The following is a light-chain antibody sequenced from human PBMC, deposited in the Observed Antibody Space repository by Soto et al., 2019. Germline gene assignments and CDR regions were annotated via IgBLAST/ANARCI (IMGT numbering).Light chain of an antibody. CDR3: HQYGTSPWT. J-gene: IGKJ1*01. V-gene: IGKV3-20*01. CDR2: GAS. CDR1: QAVYNSY. Sequence: EIVLTQSPGTLSLSPGERATLSCRASQAVYNSYLAWYQQKPGQAPRLLIYGASSRATGTPDRFSGSGSGTDFTLTIRSLEPEDFAVYYCHQYGTSPWTFGQGTKVDTK.